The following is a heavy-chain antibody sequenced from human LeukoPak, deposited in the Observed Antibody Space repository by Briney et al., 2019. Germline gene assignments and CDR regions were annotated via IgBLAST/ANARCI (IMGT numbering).Heavy chain of an antibody. CDR3: ARAGVYDFWSGSDWFDP. CDR2: INPSGGST. Sequence: ASVKVSCKASGYTFTSYYMHWVRQAPGQGLEWMGIINPSGGSTSYAQKFQGRVTVTRDTSTSTVYMELSSLRSEDTAVYYCARAGVYDFWSGSDWFDPWGQGTLVTVSS. D-gene: IGHD3-3*01. V-gene: IGHV1-46*01. CDR1: GYTFTSYY. J-gene: IGHJ5*02.